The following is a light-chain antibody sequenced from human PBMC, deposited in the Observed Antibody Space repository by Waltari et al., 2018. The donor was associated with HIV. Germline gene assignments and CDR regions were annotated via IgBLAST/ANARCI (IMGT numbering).Light chain of an antibody. Sequence: TPGQRVTISCSGSSSNIGSNTVNWYQQFPGMAPKLLIYSNNQRPSGVPDRFSGSKSGTSASLAISGLQSEDEGDYYCAAWDDSLNGYYVFGTGTKVTVL. V-gene: IGLV1-44*01. CDR3: AAWDDSLNGYYV. CDR1: SSNIGSNT. CDR2: SNN. J-gene: IGLJ1*01.